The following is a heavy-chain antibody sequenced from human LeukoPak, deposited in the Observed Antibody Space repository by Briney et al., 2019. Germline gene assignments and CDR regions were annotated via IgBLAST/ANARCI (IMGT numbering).Heavy chain of an antibody. Sequence: GGSPRLSCAASGFTFSSYGMHWVRQAPGKGLEWVAVIWYDGSNKYYADSVKGRFTISRDNSKNTLYLQMNSLRAEDTAVYYCARDGNYYDSSGYLDYWGQGTLVTVSS. CDR2: IWYDGSNK. CDR3: ARDGNYYDSSGYLDY. V-gene: IGHV3-33*01. D-gene: IGHD3-22*01. CDR1: GFTFSSYG. J-gene: IGHJ4*02.